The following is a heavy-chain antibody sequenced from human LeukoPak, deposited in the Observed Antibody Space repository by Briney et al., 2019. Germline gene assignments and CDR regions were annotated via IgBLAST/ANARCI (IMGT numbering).Heavy chain of an antibody. CDR2: IYAGGST. CDR1: GGSISSGSYY. CDR3: ARLSIGDYYYYMDV. V-gene: IGHV4-61*02. J-gene: IGHJ6*03. D-gene: IGHD2-2*01. Sequence: SQTLSLTCTVSGGSISSGSYYWSWIRQPAGKGLEWIGRIYAGGSTNYNPSLKSRVTMSVDTSKNQFSLKLSSVTAADTAVYYCARLSIGDYYYYMDVWGKGTTVTVSS.